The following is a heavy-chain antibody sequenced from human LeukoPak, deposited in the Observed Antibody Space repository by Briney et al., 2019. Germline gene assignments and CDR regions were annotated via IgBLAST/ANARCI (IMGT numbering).Heavy chain of an antibody. D-gene: IGHD5/OR15-5a*01. J-gene: IGHJ4*02. CDR3: ASPACGVNGYHFDH. CDR1: GFTFSDYY. V-gene: IGHV3-11*03. Sequence: GGSLRLSCAASGFTFSDYYMTWIRQAPGKGLDWVSSISGSGSYTEYADSVKGRFTISRDNAEKSLYLQMNSLRVDDTAVYYCASPACGVNGYHFDHWGQGILVTVSS. CDR2: ISGSGSYT.